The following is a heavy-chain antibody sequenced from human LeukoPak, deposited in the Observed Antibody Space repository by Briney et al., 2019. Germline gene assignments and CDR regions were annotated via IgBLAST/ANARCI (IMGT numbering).Heavy chain of an antibody. J-gene: IGHJ4*02. CDR2: IQQGGSAK. CDR1: GFTSSSYW. Sequence: GGSLRLSCAASGFTSSSYWMSWVRQAPGKGLEWVANIQQGGSAKYYMDSVKGRFTISRDDAKSSLCLQMNSLRAEDTAVYFCARIRGDGSTFEYWGQGTLVTVSS. D-gene: IGHD5-24*01. V-gene: IGHV3-7*01. CDR3: ARIRGDGSTFEY.